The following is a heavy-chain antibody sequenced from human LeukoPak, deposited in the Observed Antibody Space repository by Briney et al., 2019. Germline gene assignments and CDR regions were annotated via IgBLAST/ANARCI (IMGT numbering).Heavy chain of an antibody. Sequence: PSETLSLTCTVSGGSISSYYWSWIRQPPGKGLEWIGYIYYSGSTNYNPSLKSRVTISVDTSKNQFSLKLSSVTAADTAVYYCARAPRGSHGYWGQGTLVTVSS. J-gene: IGHJ4*02. V-gene: IGHV4-59*01. CDR1: GGSISSYY. D-gene: IGHD1-26*01. CDR3: ARAPRGSHGY. CDR2: IYYSGST.